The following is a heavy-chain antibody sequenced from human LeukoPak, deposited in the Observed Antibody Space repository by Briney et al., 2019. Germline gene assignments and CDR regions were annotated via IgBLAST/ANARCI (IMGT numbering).Heavy chain of an antibody. CDR2: IKQDGSEK. CDR1: GFTFSSYW. D-gene: IGHD2-15*01. V-gene: IGHV3-7*01. CDR3: AREWVGYCSGGSCYLGYFQH. Sequence: PGGSLSPSCAASGFTFSSYWMSWVRQAPGKGLEWVANIKQDGSEKYYVDSVKGRFTISRDNAKNSLYLQMNSLRAEDTAVYYCAREWVGYCSGGSCYLGYFQHWGRGPLDTVSS. J-gene: IGHJ1*01.